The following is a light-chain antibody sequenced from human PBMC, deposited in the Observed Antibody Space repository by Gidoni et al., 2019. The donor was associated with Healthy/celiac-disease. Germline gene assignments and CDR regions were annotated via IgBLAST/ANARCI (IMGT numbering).Light chain of an antibody. CDR1: QSISSW. CDR3: QQYNSYSPYT. CDR2: KAS. Sequence: DIQMTQSPSTLSASVGDRVTITCRASQSISSWLAWYQQKPGKAPKLLIYKASSLESGVPSRFSGSGSGTEFTLTSSSLQPDDFATYYCQQYNSYSPYTFGQGTKLESK. J-gene: IGKJ2*01. V-gene: IGKV1-5*03.